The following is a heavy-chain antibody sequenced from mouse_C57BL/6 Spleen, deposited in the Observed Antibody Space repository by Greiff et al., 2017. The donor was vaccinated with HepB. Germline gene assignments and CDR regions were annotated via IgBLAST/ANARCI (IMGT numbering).Heavy chain of an antibody. CDR2: ISYDGSN. V-gene: IGHV3-6*01. D-gene: IGHD1-1*01. CDR3: ASHYYGSSYGY. J-gene: IGHJ2*01. CDR1: GYSITSGYY. Sequence: ESGPGLVKPSQSLSLTCSVTGYSITSGYYWNWIRQFPGNKLEWMGYISYDGSNNYNPSLKNRISITRDTSKNQFFLKLNSVTTEDTATYYGASHYYGSSYGYWGQGTTLTVSS.